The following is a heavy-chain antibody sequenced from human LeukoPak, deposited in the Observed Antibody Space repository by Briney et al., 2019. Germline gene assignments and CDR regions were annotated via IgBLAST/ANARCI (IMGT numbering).Heavy chain of an antibody. CDR1: GFTFSSYS. V-gene: IGHV3-23*01. Sequence: GGSLSLSCPVSGFTFSSYSMSCVRQAPGRGLGWVSAISGSGGSTFYADTMKGRFTISRDNSKNTLYLQMNSLRDEDTAVYYCAKDSGWYDHWGQGTLVTVS. CDR3: AKDSGWYDH. CDR2: ISGSGGST. J-gene: IGHJ5*02. D-gene: IGHD6-19*01.